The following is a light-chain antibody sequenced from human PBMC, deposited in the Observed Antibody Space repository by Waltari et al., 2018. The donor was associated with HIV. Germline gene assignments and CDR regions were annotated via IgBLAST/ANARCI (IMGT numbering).Light chain of an antibody. Sequence: SYVLTQPPSVSVAPRQTARITCGGSRLGSKSVNWYQQKPGQAPVLVVQDDSDRPSRIPERFSGSNSGDTATLAISKVEAGDEADYYCQVWEITDDHVVFGGGTKLTVL. CDR1: RLGSKS. CDR3: QVWEITDDHVV. J-gene: IGLJ2*01. CDR2: DDS. V-gene: IGLV3-21*02.